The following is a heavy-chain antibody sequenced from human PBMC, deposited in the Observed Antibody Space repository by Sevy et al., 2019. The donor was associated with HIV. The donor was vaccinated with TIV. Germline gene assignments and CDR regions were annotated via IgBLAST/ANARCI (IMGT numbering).Heavy chain of an antibody. J-gene: IGHJ3*02. D-gene: IGHD4-17*01. CDR3: ARGAGDPVGALDI. CDR1: GFTFNLYS. CDR2: ISSTSSYI. Sequence: VGSLRLSCAASGFTFNLYSMNYVRQVPGRGLEWVSSISSTSSYIFYGASVKGRFTISRDNTKNSLYLQMNSLRAEDTAVYYCARGAGDPVGALDIWGQGTMVTVSS. V-gene: IGHV3-21*01.